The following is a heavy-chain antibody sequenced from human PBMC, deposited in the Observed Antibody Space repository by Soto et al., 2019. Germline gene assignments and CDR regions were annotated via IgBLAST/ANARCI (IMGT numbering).Heavy chain of an antibody. CDR2: IVVGSGDT. CDR3: AAERILYGMGV. J-gene: IGHJ6*02. CDR1: GFTFSSSS. V-gene: IGHV1-58*01. Sequence: QMQLVQSGPEVRQPGTSVQVSCKASGFTFSSSSVQWVRQARGQRREWIGWIVVGSGDTNYAQKFQERVTTTRDMYTTTAYMDLSSRTSEDTDDYDRAAERILYGMGVWGQGTTVTVSS. D-gene: IGHD3-3*02.